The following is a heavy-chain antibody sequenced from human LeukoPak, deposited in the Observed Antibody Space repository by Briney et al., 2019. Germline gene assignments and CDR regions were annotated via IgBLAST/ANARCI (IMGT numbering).Heavy chain of an antibody. CDR1: GYTFTGYY. V-gene: IGHV1-2*02. D-gene: IGHD3-10*01. Sequence: AAVNLSCKASGYTFTGYYMHWVRQAPGQGLEWMGWINPNSGGTNYAQKFQGRVTMTRDTSISTAYMELSRLRSDDTAVYYCARDARGQVWFGELLYTGFDPRGQASLGSVSS. J-gene: IGHJ5*02. CDR3: ARDARGQVWFGELLYTGFDP. CDR2: INPNSGGT.